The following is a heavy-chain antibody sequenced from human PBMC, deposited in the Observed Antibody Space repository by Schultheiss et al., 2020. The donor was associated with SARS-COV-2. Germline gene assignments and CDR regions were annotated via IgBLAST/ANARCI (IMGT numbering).Heavy chain of an antibody. J-gene: IGHJ4*02. CDR3: ARLRPIHNGQWLVLNY. D-gene: IGHD6-19*01. V-gene: IGHV4-31*03. CDR1: GGSISSGGYY. CDR2: IYTSGST. Sequence: SQTLSLTCTVSGGSISSGGYYWSWIRQHPGKGLEYIGHIYTSGSTNYNPSLKSRVTMSVDTSKNQFSLKLSSVTAADTAVYYCARLRPIHNGQWLVLNYWGQGTLVTVSS.